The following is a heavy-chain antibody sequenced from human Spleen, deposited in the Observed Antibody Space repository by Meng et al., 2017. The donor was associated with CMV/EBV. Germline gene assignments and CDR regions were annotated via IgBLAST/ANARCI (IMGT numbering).Heavy chain of an antibody. Sequence: SVKVSCKASGGTFSSYTISWVRQAPGQGLEWMGRIIPILGIANYAQKLQGRVTMTTDTSTSTAYMELRSLRSDDTAVYYCARDYIAAAGWGNWFDPWGQGTLVTVSS. V-gene: IGHV1-69*04. CDR3: ARDYIAAAGWGNWFDP. CDR2: IIPILGIA. D-gene: IGHD6-13*01. J-gene: IGHJ5*02. CDR1: GGTFSSYT.